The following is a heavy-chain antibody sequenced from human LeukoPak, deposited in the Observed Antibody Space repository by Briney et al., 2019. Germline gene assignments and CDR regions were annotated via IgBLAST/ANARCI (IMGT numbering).Heavy chain of an antibody. Sequence: GGSLGLSCAASGFTFSSYGMHWVRQAPGKGLEWVAVISYDGSNKYYADSVKGRFTISRDNSKNTLYLQMNSLRAEDTAVYYCAKPNFREQWLVDAFDIWGQGTMVTVSS. CDR1: GFTFSSYG. CDR3: AKPNFREQWLVDAFDI. J-gene: IGHJ3*02. V-gene: IGHV3-30*18. D-gene: IGHD6-19*01. CDR2: ISYDGSNK.